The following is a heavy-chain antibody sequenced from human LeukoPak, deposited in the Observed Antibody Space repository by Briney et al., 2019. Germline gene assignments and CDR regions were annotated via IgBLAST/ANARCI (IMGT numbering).Heavy chain of an antibody. D-gene: IGHD2-8*01. CDR1: GYTFTSYD. J-gene: IGHJ6*02. V-gene: IGHV1-8*01. Sequence: ASVKVSCKASGYTFTSYDINWVRQATGQGLEWMGWMNPNSGNTGYAQKFQGRVTMTRNTSLSTAYMELSSLRSEDTAVYYCARSPSYCTNGVCGMDVWGQGTTVTVSS. CDR2: MNPNSGNT. CDR3: ARSPSYCTNGVCGMDV.